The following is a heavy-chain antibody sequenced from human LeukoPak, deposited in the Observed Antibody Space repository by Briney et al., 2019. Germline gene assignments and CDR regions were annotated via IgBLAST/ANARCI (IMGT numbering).Heavy chain of an antibody. D-gene: IGHD3-22*01. V-gene: IGHV3-66*01. J-gene: IGHJ4*02. Sequence: GGSLRLSCAASGFTFSSYAMTWVRQAPGKGLEWVSVIYSGGSTYYADSVKGRFTISRDNSKNTLYLQMNSLRAEDTAVYYCATFDSSGYYSIDYWGQGTLVTVSS. CDR1: GFTFSSYA. CDR2: IYSGGST. CDR3: ATFDSSGYYSIDY.